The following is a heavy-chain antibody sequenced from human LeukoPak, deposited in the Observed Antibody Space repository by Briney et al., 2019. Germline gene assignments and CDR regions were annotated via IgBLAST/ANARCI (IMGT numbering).Heavy chain of an antibody. V-gene: IGHV4-39*01. CDR2: IYYSGST. J-gene: IGHJ5*02. CDR3: ARGEEEVRYRRYNWFDP. Sequence: SETLSLTCTVSGGSISSSSYYWGWIRQPPGKGLEWIGSIYYSGSTYYNPSLKSRVTISVDTSKNQFSLKLSSVTAADTAVYYCARGEEEVRYRRYNWFDPWGQGTLVTVSS. CDR1: GGSISSSSYY. D-gene: IGHD3-10*01.